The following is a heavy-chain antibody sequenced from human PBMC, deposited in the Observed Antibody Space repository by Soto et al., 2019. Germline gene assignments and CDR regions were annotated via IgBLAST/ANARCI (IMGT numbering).Heavy chain of an antibody. CDR1: GYSFTNYW. J-gene: IGHJ4*02. CDR3: ATVLQVGASPFDY. D-gene: IGHD1-26*01. CDR2: IHPGDSDT. Sequence: PGESLKISCKGSGYSFTNYWIGWVRQMPGKGPEWMGIIHPGDSDTRYSPSFQGQVTISADMSISTAYLQWSSLKASDTAMYYCATVLQVGASPFDYWGQGTLVTVSS. V-gene: IGHV5-51*01.